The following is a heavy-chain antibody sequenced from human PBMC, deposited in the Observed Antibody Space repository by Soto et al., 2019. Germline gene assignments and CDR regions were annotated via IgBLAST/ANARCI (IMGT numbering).Heavy chain of an antibody. J-gene: IGHJ5*02. Sequence: SQTLSLTFPISGDSVSSNSAAWNWIRQSPSRGLEWLGRTYYRSKWYNDYAVSVKSRITINPDTSKNHFSLQLNSVTPEDTAVYYCARARYYYELRELTRAIYESFFAWGPGTLLT. D-gene: IGHD3-22*01. CDR1: GDSVSSNSAA. V-gene: IGHV6-1*01. CDR2: TYYRSKWYN. CDR3: ARARYYYELRELTRAIYESFFA.